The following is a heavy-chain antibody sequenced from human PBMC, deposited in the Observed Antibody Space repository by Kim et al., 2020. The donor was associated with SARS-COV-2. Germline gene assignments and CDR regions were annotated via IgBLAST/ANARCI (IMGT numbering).Heavy chain of an antibody. J-gene: IGHJ4*02. CDR1: GFTFSNAW. Sequence: GGSLRLSCAASGFTFSNAWMSWVRQAPGKGLEWAGRIKSKTDGGTTDYAAPVKGRFTISRDDSKNTLYLQMNSLKTEDTAVYYCTTAERSISPVRYFDYWGQGTLVTVSS. V-gene: IGHV3-15*01. CDR2: IKSKTDGGTT. D-gene: IGHD6-6*01. CDR3: TTAERSISPVRYFDY.